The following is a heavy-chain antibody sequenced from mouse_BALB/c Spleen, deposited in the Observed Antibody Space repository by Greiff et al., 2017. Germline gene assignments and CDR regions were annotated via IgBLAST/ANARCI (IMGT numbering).Heavy chain of an antibody. D-gene: IGHD1-2*01. Sequence: VQLQQSGAELARPGASVKLSCKASGYTFTDYYINWVKQRTGQGLEWIGEIYPGSGNTYYNEKFKGKATLTADKSSSTAYMQLSSLTSDDSAVYFCARERATADYFDYWGQGTTLTVSA. CDR1: GYTFTDYY. CDR3: ARERATADYFDY. V-gene: IGHV1-77*01. CDR2: IYPGSGNT. J-gene: IGHJ2*01.